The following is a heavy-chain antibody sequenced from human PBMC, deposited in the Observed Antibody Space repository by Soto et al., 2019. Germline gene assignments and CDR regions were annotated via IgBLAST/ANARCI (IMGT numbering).Heavy chain of an antibody. D-gene: IGHD2-8*01. CDR1: GFTFSSYG. J-gene: IGHJ4*02. V-gene: IGHV3-33*01. Sequence: QVQLVESGGGVVQPGRSLRLSCAASGFTFSSYGMHWVRQAPGKGLEWVAVIWYDGSNKYYADSVKGRFTISRDNSKNTLCLQRNISRTEDTAVYYCAADKGNMVYGGGLDWGQGTLVAVSS. CDR3: AADKGNMVYGGGLD. CDR2: IWYDGSNK.